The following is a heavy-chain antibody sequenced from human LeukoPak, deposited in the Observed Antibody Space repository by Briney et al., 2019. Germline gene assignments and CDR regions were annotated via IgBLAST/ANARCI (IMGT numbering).Heavy chain of an antibody. CDR2: IYYSGST. CDR1: GGSISSYY. CDR3: ARGGLVRGAYDY. J-gene: IGHJ4*02. V-gene: IGHV4-59*01. Sequence: SESLSLTCTVSGGSISSYYWSWIRQPPGKGLEWIGYIYYSGSTNYNPSLKSRVTISVDTSKNQFSLKLSSVTAADTAVYYCARGGLVRGAYDYWGQGTLVTASS. D-gene: IGHD3-10*01.